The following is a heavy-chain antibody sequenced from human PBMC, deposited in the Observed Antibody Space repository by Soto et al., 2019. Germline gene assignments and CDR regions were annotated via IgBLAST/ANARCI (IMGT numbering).Heavy chain of an antibody. J-gene: IGHJ6*02. Sequence: GGSLRLSCAASGFTFSSYGMHWVRQAPGKGLEWVAVIWYDGSNKYYADSVKGRFTISRDNSKNTLYLQMNSLRAEDTAVYYCARDQVGYGYGMDVWGQGTMVTVSS. CDR3: ARDQVGYGYGMDV. CDR2: IWYDGSNK. D-gene: IGHD5-18*01. V-gene: IGHV3-33*01. CDR1: GFTFSSYG.